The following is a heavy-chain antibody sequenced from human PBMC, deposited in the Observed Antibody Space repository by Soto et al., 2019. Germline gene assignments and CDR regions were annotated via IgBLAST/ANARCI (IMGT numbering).Heavy chain of an antibody. CDR3: ARADMSLVWFDP. CDR1: GYTFTRYA. Sequence: QVQLVQSGAEVKKPGASVKVSCKAAGYTFTRYAISWVRQAPGQGLEWMGWINAYNGKTNYAQRLQGRVTMTTDTSTSTAYMELRSLRSDDTAVYYCARADMSLVWFDPWGQGTLVNVSS. J-gene: IGHJ5*02. CDR2: INAYNGKT. D-gene: IGHD2-15*01. V-gene: IGHV1-18*01.